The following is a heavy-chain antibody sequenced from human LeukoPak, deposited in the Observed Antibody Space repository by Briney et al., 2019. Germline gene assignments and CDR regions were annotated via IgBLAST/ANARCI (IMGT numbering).Heavy chain of an antibody. CDR1: GGSFSGYY. J-gene: IGHJ4*02. Sequence: PSETLPLTCAVYGGSFSGYYWSWIRQPPGKGLEWIGEINHSGSTNYNPSLKSRVTISVDTSKNQFSLKLSSVTAADTAVYYCLTYYYDSSGYYAVDYWGQGTLVTVSS. V-gene: IGHV4-34*01. D-gene: IGHD3-22*01. CDR3: LTYYYDSSGYYAVDY. CDR2: INHSGST.